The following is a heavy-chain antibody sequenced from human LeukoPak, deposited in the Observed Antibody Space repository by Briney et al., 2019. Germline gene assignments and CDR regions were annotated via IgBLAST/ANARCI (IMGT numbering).Heavy chain of an antibody. CDR3: ARQYCSGGSCYSGPFDY. CDR1: GFTFSSNY. D-gene: IGHD2-15*01. Sequence: GGSLRLSCAASGFTFSSNYMSWVRQAPGKGLEWVSVIYSGGSTYYADSVKGRFTISRHNSKNTLYLQMNSLRAEDTAVYYCARQYCSGGSCYSGPFDYWGQGTLVTVSS. J-gene: IGHJ4*02. V-gene: IGHV3-53*04. CDR2: IYSGGST.